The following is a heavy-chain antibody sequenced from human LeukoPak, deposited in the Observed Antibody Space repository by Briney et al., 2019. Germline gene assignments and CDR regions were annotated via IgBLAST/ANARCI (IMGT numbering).Heavy chain of an antibody. CDR3: ARTSYYYDSSGYYPSGWFDP. J-gene: IGHJ5*02. D-gene: IGHD3-22*01. V-gene: IGHV1-69*05. CDR1: GGTFSSYA. CDR2: IIPIFGTA. Sequence: SVKVSCKASGGTFSSYAISWVRQAPGQGLEWMGGIIPIFGTANYAQKFQGRVTITTDESTSTAYMELSSLRSEGTAVYYCARTSYYYDSSGYYPSGWFDPWGQGTLVTVSS.